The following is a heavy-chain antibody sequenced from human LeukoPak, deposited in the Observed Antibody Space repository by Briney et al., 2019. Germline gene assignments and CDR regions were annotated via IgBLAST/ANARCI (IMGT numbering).Heavy chain of an antibody. CDR2: IPTDEAPT. D-gene: IGHD3-10*01. Sequence: PGGSLRLSCSTSGFIFSNFVMHWVREAPGKGLGWVARIPTDEAPTNYAESALGRFTISRDNAKSTLFLQMNDLRAEDTAIYYCARDHYFKIDYWGQGTLVTVS. CDR1: GFIFSNFV. V-gene: IGHV3-74*01. CDR3: ARDHYFKIDY. J-gene: IGHJ4*02.